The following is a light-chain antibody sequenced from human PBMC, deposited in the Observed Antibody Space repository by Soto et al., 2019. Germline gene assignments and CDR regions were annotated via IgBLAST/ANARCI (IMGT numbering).Light chain of an antibody. Sequence: DIQMTQSPSTLSGSVGDRVTITCRSSQTISSWLAWYQQKPGKAPKLLIYKASTLKSGVPSRFSGSGSGTGFTLTISSLQPDDFATYYCQNYNSYSEAFGQGTKVDIK. CDR2: KAS. CDR1: QTISSW. CDR3: QNYNSYSEA. V-gene: IGKV1-5*03. J-gene: IGKJ1*01.